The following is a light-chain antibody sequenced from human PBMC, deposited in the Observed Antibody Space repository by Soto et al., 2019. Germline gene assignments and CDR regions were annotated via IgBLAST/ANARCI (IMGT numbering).Light chain of an antibody. V-gene: IGKV3-15*01. Sequence: EIVLTQSPATLSLSPGARDPLSCRASQSVSSYLAWYQQKPGQAPRLLIYDASTRATGIPARFSGSGSGTEFTLTISSLQFEDFAVYYCQQYNGWPFTFGGGTKVDI. CDR3: QQYNGWPFT. J-gene: IGKJ4*01. CDR2: DAS. CDR1: QSVSSY.